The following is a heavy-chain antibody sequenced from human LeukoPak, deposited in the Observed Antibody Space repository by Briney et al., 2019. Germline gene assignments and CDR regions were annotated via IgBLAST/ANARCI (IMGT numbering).Heavy chain of an antibody. CDR2: LSGRGDSA. D-gene: IGHD3-10*01. J-gene: IGHJ4*02. CDR3: AKSMVRGIIIPDFDY. V-gene: IGHV3-23*01. Sequence: PGGSLRLSCAASGFTFSNYAMTWVRQAPGKGLEWVSALSGRGDSAYYADSVKGRFTISGDNSKNTLYLQMNSLRAEDTAVYYCAKSMVRGIIIPDFDYWGQGTLVTVSS. CDR1: GFTFSNYA.